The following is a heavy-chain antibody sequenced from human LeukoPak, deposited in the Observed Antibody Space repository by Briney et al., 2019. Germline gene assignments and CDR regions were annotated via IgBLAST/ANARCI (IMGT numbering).Heavy chain of an antibody. CDR2: IYYSGST. Sequence: SETLSLTCTVSGGSISSYYWSWIRQPPGKGLEWIGYIYYSGSTNYNPSLKSRVTISVDTSKNQFSLKLSSVTAADTAVYYCARSGTIQPFSSSYFDYWGQGTLVTVSS. D-gene: IGHD5-18*01. V-gene: IGHV4-59*01. CDR3: ARSGTIQPFSSSYFDY. J-gene: IGHJ4*02. CDR1: GGSISSYY.